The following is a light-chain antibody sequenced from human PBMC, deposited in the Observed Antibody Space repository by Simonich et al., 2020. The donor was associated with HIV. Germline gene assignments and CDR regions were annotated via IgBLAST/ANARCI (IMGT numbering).Light chain of an antibody. CDR3: QQYNNWPPLT. Sequence: DIVMTQSPDSLAVSLGERATINCKSSQSVLYNSNNKNYLAWYQQKPGQPPKLLIYWASTRESGVPDRFSGSGSGTDFTLTISSLQAEDVAVYHCQQYNNWPPLTFGGGTKVEMK. J-gene: IGKJ4*01. CDR2: WAS. CDR1: QSVLYNSNNKNY. V-gene: IGKV4-1*01.